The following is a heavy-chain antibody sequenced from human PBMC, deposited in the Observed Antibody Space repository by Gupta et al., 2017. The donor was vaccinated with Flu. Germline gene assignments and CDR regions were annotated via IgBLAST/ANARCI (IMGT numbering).Heavy chain of an antibody. J-gene: IGHJ4*02. CDR3: AGGVGYAAFDF. CDR2: IYYSGTT. D-gene: IGHD2-2*01. Sequence: QLQLQGSGPGLVKPAATLSLSSTVSGGSIATDNYYWALVRQAPGNGLEWIGTIYYSGTTYYDPSLRSRVSMSLDTSRSQFSLKVWSVTAADTAVYYCAGGVGYAAFDFWGQGSLVSVSS. V-gene: IGHV4-39*01. CDR1: GGSIATDNYY.